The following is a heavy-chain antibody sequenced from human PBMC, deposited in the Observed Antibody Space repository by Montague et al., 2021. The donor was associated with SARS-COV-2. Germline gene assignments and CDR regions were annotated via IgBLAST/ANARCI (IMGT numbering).Heavy chain of an antibody. CDR1: GYTFTKYG. CDR3: ARDEEYDTTAYVPLDY. J-gene: IGHJ4*02. V-gene: IGHV1-18*01. CDR2: VSAYNGNT. D-gene: IGHD2/OR15-2a*01. Sequence: SVKVSCKASGYTFTKYGISWVRQAPGQGLEWMGWVSAYNGNTNYAKNFQGRVTMTTDTSTNTAYMELRGLRSDDTAVFYRARDEEYDTTAYVPLDYWGQGTLVTVSS.